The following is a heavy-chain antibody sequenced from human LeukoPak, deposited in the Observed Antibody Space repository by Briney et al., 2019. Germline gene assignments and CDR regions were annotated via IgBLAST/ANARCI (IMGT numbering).Heavy chain of an antibody. CDR1: GFTFSDYY. J-gene: IGHJ6*03. CDR3: ARGSSGYYNVNNYYMDV. V-gene: IGHV3-11*01. Sequence: PGGSLRLSCEASGFTFSDYYMTWIRQAPGEGLEWISSISSSGDTIDYADSVKGRFATSRDKAKNSLYLQLNSLTAEDTAVYYCARGSSGYYNVNNYYMDVWGEGTTVSVSS. D-gene: IGHD3-22*01. CDR2: ISSSGDTI.